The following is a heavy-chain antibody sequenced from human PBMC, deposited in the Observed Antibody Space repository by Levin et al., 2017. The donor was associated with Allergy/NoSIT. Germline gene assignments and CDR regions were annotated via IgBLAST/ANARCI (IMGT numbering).Heavy chain of an antibody. J-gene: IGHJ3*02. D-gene: IGHD3-22*01. V-gene: IGHV1-2*02. CDR3: ARGHSPYYYDSSGYYTNDAFDI. Sequence: GGSLRLSCKASGYTFTGYYMHWVRQAPGQGLEWMGWINPNSGGTNYAQKFQGRVTMTRDTSISTAYMELSRLRSDDTAVYYCARGHSPYYYDSSGYYTNDAFDIWGQGTMVTVSS. CDR1: GYTFTGYY. CDR2: INPNSGGT.